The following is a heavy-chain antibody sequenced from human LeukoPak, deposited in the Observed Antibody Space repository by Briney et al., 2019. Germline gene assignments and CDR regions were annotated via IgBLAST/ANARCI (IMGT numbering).Heavy chain of an antibody. CDR3: ARGLADRRAPGFDY. CDR1: GYTFTSYA. J-gene: IGHJ4*02. D-gene: IGHD2-15*01. V-gene: IGHV7-4-1*02. Sequence: ASVKVSCKASGYTFTSYAMNWVRQAPGQGLEWMGWINTNTGNPTYAQGFTGRFVFSLDTSVNTAYLQISSLRAEDTAVYYCARGLADRRAPGFDYWGQGTLVTVSS. CDR2: INTNTGNP.